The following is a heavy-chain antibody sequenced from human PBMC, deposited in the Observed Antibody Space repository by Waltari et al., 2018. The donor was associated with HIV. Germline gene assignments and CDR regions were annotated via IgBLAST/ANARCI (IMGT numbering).Heavy chain of an antibody. CDR3: ARGDAVAATYYYYYMDV. CDR1: GYTFTSYA. D-gene: IGHD2-15*01. J-gene: IGHJ6*03. CDR2: IHASNGNT. V-gene: IGHV1-3*01. Sequence: QVQLVQSGAEVKKPGASAKVSCKASGYTFTSYAMHLVRQATGQRLERMGWIHASNGNTKYSQKFQGRVTITRDTSASTAYMELSSLRSEDTAVYYCARGDAVAATYYYYYMDVWGKGTTVTVSS.